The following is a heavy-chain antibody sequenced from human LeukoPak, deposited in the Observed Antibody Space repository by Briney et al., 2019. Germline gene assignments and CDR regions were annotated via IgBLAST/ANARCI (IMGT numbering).Heavy chain of an antibody. CDR2: IYYSGST. Sequence: SETLSLTCTVSGASISSYYWSWIRQPPGKGLEWIGYIYYSGSTHYNPSLKRRVTISIDTSKNQFSLRLSSMTAADTAVYYCASGPYPAAGTDHQFDYWGQGTLVTVSS. D-gene: IGHD6-13*01. CDR3: ASGPYPAAGTDHQFDY. CDR1: GASISSYY. J-gene: IGHJ4*02. V-gene: IGHV4-59*01.